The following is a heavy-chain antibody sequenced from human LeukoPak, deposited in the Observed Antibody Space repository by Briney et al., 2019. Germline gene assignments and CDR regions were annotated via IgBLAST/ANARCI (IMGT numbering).Heavy chain of an antibody. V-gene: IGHV5-51*01. Sequence: GGSLKISCEGSGYEFTDYWIGWVRQMPGKGLEWMGIIYPADSKAKYSPSFQGQVTISVDKSISTAYLQWSSLKASDTAMYRCVRRNGDFELDHWGQGTPVTVSS. CDR1: GYEFTDYW. CDR3: VRRNGDFELDH. CDR2: IYPADSKA. J-gene: IGHJ4*02. D-gene: IGHD3-10*01.